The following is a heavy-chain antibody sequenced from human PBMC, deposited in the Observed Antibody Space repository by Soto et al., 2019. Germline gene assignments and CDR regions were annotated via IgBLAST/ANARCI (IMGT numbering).Heavy chain of an antibody. D-gene: IGHD6-13*01. CDR3: ARDHNLSSWSKIDL. CDR1: GYTFKNFG. V-gene: IGHV1-18*01. Sequence: ASVKVSCKASGYTFKNFGISWVRQAPGQGLEWVGWINTFHGNTDYAQKFLGRVTMTTDTSTSTAYMELRSLRSDDKAVYYCARDHNLSSWSKIDLWGQGNLVTVT. J-gene: IGHJ5*02. CDR2: INTFHGNT.